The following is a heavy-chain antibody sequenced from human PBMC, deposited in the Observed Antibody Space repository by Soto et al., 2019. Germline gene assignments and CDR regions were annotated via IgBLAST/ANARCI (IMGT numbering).Heavy chain of an antibody. D-gene: IGHD4-17*01. V-gene: IGHV4-59*08. J-gene: IGHJ3*02. Sequence: QVQLQESGPGLVKPSETLSLTCTVSGGSISSYYWSWIRQPPGKGLEWIGYIYYSGSTNYNPSLKSRVTISVDTSKIQFSLQLSSVTAADTGVYYCARRYGDAFDIWGQGTMVTVSS. CDR1: GGSISSYY. CDR3: ARRYGDAFDI. CDR2: IYYSGST.